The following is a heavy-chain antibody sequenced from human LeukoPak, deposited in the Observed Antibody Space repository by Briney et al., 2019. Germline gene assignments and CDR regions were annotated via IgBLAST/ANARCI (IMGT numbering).Heavy chain of an antibody. D-gene: IGHD3-10*01. CDR1: GFTFSSYW. CDR3: ARVAKYYYGSETYYFFEH. Sequence: GGSLRLSCAASGFTFSSYWMSWVRQAPGKGLEWVANIKQDGTEKYYVDSVKGRFTISRDNAKNSLNLQMNSLRVEDTAVYYCARVAKYYYGSETYYFFEHWGQGTPVTASS. J-gene: IGHJ4*02. V-gene: IGHV3-7*01. CDR2: IKQDGTEK.